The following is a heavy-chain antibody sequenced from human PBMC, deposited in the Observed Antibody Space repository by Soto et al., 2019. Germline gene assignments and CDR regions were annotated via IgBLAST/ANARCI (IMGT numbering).Heavy chain of an antibody. J-gene: IGHJ4*02. Sequence: GGSLRLSCAASGFTFSSYAMHWVRQAPGKGLEWVAVISYDGSNKYYADSVKGRFTISRDNSKNTLYLQMNSLRAEDTAVYYCARDRRSNWGSYFDYWGQGTLDTVSS. CDR2: ISYDGSNK. CDR1: GFTFSSYA. D-gene: IGHD7-27*01. V-gene: IGHV3-30*04. CDR3: ARDRRSNWGSYFDY.